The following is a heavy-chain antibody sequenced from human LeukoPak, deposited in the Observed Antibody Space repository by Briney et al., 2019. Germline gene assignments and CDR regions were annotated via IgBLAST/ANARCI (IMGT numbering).Heavy chain of an antibody. V-gene: IGHV3-48*03. CDR1: GFTFSDYE. CDR3: ARDRRGGDYGFDY. J-gene: IGHJ4*02. Sequence: PGGSLRLSCAASGFTFSDYEMNWVRQAPGKGLEWISYISSSGITIYYADSVKGRFTISRDNAKNTLYLQMNSLRAEDTAVYYCARDRRGGDYGFDYWGQGTLVTVSS. CDR2: ISSSGITI. D-gene: IGHD4-17*01.